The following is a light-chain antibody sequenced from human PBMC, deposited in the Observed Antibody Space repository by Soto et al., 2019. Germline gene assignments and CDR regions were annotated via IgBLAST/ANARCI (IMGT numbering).Light chain of an antibody. CDR1: SGDVGNYNL. Sequence: QPVSVSGSPGQSITISCTGTSGDVGNYNLVSWYQQHPGKAPHLVIYEVSKRPSGVSYRFSGSRSGNTASLTISGLQAEDEADYYCCAYAGGSVYVLFGGGTKLTVL. CDR3: CAYAGGSVYVL. V-gene: IGLV2-23*02. CDR2: EVS. J-gene: IGLJ3*02.